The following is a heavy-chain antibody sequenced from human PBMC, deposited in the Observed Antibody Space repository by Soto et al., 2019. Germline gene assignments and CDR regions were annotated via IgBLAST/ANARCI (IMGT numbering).Heavy chain of an antibody. CDR2: ISNTARTI. CDR3: ARDGSRGYDMDV. CDR1: GFDFSNYN. J-gene: IGHJ6*02. V-gene: IGHV3-48*02. Sequence: EVQVVESGGGLIQPGGSLRLSCAGSGFDFSNYNMDWVRQAPGKGLEWISYISNTARTIFYVDSVKGRFTISRDNARNSLFLQMNSLRDEDTAVYYCARDGSRGYDMDVWGQGTTVTVSS. D-gene: IGHD1-1*01.